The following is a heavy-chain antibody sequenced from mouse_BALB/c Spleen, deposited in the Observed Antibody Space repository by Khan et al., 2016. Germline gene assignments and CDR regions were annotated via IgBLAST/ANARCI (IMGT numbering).Heavy chain of an antibody. V-gene: IGHV2-6-7*01. D-gene: IGHD2-2*01. CDR2: IWGDGST. CDR3: ARDGWGYYAMDY. Sequence: QVQLKESGPGLVAPSQSLSITCTVAGFSLGAYGVNWVRQPPGKGLEWLGMIWGDGSTDYNSALTSRLNITKANSKSTAFLKMKSLQSDDTARYYCARDGWGYYAMDYWGQGTSVTVSS. J-gene: IGHJ4*01. CDR1: GFSLGAYG.